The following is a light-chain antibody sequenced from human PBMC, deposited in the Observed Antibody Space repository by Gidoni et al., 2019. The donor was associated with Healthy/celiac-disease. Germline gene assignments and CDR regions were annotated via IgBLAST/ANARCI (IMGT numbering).Light chain of an antibody. CDR2: GAS. J-gene: IGKJ4*01. V-gene: IGKV3-20*01. Sequence: EIVLTPSPGTLSLSPGERATLSCRASQSVSSSYLAWYQQKPGQAPRLLIYGASSRATGIPDRFSGSGSGTDFTLTISRLEPEDFAVYYCQQYGRSLTFGGGTKVEIK. CDR1: QSVSSSY. CDR3: QQYGRSLT.